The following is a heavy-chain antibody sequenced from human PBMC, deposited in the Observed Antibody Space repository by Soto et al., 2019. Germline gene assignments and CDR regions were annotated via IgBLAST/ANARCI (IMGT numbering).Heavy chain of an antibody. V-gene: IGHV3-21*06. CDR3: ARESEDLTSNFDY. Sequence: GGSLRLSCAASGFTFTRYSMNWVLQAPGKGLEWVSSISSTTNYIYYGDSMKGRFTISRDNAKNSLYLEMNSLRAEDTAVYYCARESEDLTSNFDYWGQGTLVTVSS. CDR2: ISSTTNYI. CDR1: GFTFTRYS. J-gene: IGHJ4*02.